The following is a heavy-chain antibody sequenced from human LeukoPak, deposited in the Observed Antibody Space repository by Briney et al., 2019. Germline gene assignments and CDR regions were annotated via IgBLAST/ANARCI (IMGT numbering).Heavy chain of an antibody. CDR3: ARDDSSGYYYDY. J-gene: IGHJ4*02. V-gene: IGHV1-2*02. Sequence: VASVKVSCKASGYTFTGYYMHWVRQAPAQGLEWMGWINPNSGGTNYAQKFQGRVTMTRDTSISTAYMELSRLRSDDTAVYYCARDDSSGYYYDYWGQGTLVSVSS. D-gene: IGHD3-22*01. CDR2: INPNSGGT. CDR1: GYTFTGYY.